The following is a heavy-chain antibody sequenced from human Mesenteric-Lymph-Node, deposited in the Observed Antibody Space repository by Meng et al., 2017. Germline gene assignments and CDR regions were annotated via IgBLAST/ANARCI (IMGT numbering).Heavy chain of an antibody. V-gene: IGHV4-38-2*01. CDR3: ARGEVYGDSFDI. CDR2: IYHSGST. CDR1: GYSISSGYY. D-gene: IGHD4-17*01. Sequence: SETLSLTCAVSGYSISSGYYWGWIRQPPGKGLEWIGSIYHSGSTYYNPSLKNRFTISVDRSNNQFPLEMDSVTAADKAICYCARGEVYGDSFDIWGQGTVVTVSS. J-gene: IGHJ3*02.